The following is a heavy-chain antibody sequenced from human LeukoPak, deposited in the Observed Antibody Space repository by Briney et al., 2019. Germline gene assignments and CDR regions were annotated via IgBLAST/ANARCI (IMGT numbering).Heavy chain of an antibody. CDR3: ARGGGEVDY. J-gene: IGHJ4*02. CDR1: GFNFSYHL. V-gene: IGHV3-21*01. Sequence: GGSLRLSCTAPGFNFSYHLMTSGPWTPAKGLEWVSGIGAGGTFTYYADSVKGRFTISRDNAKNSLYLQMNSLRAEDTAVFYCARGGGEVDYWGQGTLVTVSS. CDR2: IGAGGTFT. D-gene: IGHD3-16*01.